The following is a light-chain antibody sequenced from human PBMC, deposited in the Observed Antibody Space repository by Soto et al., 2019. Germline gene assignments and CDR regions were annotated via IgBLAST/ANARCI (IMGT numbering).Light chain of an antibody. V-gene: IGKV3-11*01. Sequence: EIVLTQSPVTLSLSPGERATLSCRASQSVSSYLAWYQQKPGQAPRLLIYDASSRATGIPARFSGSGSGTDFTLTISSLEPGDFAVYYCQQRSNWPLTFGGGTKVEIK. CDR3: QQRSNWPLT. J-gene: IGKJ4*01. CDR2: DAS. CDR1: QSVSSY.